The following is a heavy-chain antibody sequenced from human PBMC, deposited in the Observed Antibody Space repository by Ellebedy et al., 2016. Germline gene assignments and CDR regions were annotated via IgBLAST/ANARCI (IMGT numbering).Heavy chain of an antibody. V-gene: IGHV3-49*03. Sequence: QTLSLTCAPSGFRISGHWMRWFLQAPGEGLEWVAFIRSKVYGGTTEYAASVKGRFTISRADSKSIAYLQMTSLETEDTAVYYCTRFVGFDYWGQGTLVTVSS. J-gene: IGHJ4*02. CDR2: IRSKVYGGTT. CDR3: TRFVGFDY. D-gene: IGHD1-26*01. CDR1: GFRISGHW.